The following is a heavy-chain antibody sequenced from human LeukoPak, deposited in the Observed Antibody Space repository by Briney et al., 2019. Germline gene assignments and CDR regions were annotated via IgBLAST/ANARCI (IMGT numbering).Heavy chain of an antibody. CDR3: ARIGREIVVVPAASFRYYYYMDV. CDR1: GFTFSSYA. J-gene: IGHJ6*03. Sequence: QAGGSLRLSCAASGFTFSSYAMRWVRQAPGKGLEWVAVISYDGSNKYYADSVKGRFTISRDNAKNSLYLQMNSLRAEDTAVYYCARIGREIVVVPAASFRYYYYMDVWGKGTTVTISS. D-gene: IGHD2-2*01. CDR2: ISYDGSNK. V-gene: IGHV3-30*04.